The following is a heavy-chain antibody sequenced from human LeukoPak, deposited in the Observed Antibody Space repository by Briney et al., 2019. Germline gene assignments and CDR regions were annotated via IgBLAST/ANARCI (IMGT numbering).Heavy chain of an antibody. J-gene: IGHJ3*02. V-gene: IGHV3-30*18. D-gene: IGHD5-18*01. CDR2: ISYDGSNK. CDR3: AKDSVNTTIFDAFDI. CDR1: GFTFRNYG. Sequence: PGRSLKLSCAASGFTFRNYGMHWVRQAPGKGLEWVAVISYDGSNKYYTDSVKGRFTISRDNSKNTLYLQMNSLRAEDTAVYYCAKDSVNTTIFDAFDIWGQGTMVTVSS.